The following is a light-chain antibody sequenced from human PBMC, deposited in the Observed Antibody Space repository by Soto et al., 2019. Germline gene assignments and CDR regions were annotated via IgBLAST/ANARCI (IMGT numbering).Light chain of an antibody. Sequence: DIQMAQSPSSLSASVGDRVTSTCRASQSISSYLNWYQQKPGKAPKLLIYKASSLESGVPSRFSGSGSGTEFTLTISSLQPDDFATYYCQHYNSYSEAFGQGTKVDTK. CDR3: QHYNSYSEA. CDR1: QSISSY. CDR2: KAS. J-gene: IGKJ1*01. V-gene: IGKV1-5*03.